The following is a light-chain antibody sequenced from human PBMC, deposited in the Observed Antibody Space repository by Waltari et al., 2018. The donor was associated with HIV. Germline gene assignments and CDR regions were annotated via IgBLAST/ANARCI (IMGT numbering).Light chain of an antibody. Sequence: EIVLTQSPGTLSLPPGERATLSCRASESVTRRYLAWYQQKPGQAPRLLIYGTSSRATGIPDRFTGSGSGTDFTLTISRPEPEDFAVYYCQQYGSSPYNFGQGTKLEIK. V-gene: IGKV3-20*01. CDR3: QQYGSSPYN. CDR2: GTS. J-gene: IGKJ2*01. CDR1: ESVTRRY.